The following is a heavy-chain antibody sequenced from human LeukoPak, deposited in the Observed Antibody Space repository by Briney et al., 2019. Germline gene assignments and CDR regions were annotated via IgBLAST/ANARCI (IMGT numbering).Heavy chain of an antibody. J-gene: IGHJ3*02. V-gene: IGHV4-59*12. CDR2: IYYSGST. Sequence: PSETLSLTCTVSGGSISSYYWSWIRQPPGKGLELIGYIYYSGSTNYNPSLKSRVTISVDTSKNQFSLRLSSVTAADTAVYYCARDRDYYDSSGYWAFDIWGQGTMVTVSS. CDR1: GGSISSYY. D-gene: IGHD3-22*01. CDR3: ARDRDYYDSSGYWAFDI.